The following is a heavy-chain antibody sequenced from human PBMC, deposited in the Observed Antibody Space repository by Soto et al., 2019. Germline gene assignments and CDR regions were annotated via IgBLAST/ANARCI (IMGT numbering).Heavy chain of an antibody. D-gene: IGHD3-22*01. Sequence: QVQLQESGPGLVKPSETLSLTCAVSGDSISSYYCMWIRQPPGKGLESIGYLYYGRSANYNPSLKSRVTMSVDASTNQCSLTLRSMTAADTAVYYCALRSMAVVPEYGGQGTLVTVSS. CDR3: ALRSMAVVPEY. CDR2: LYYGRSA. CDR1: GDSISSYY. V-gene: IGHV4-59*01. J-gene: IGHJ4*02.